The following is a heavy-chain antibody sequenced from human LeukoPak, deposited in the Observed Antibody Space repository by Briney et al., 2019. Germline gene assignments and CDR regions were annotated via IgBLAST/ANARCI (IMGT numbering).Heavy chain of an antibody. D-gene: IGHD3-3*01. CDR2: INHSGST. CDR1: GGSISSGSYC. J-gene: IGHJ4*02. CDR3: ARGSQFRYYDFWSVYSTYYFDY. V-gene: IGHV4-39*07. Sequence: SETLSLTCTVSGGSISSGSYCWSWIRQPPGKGLEWIGEINHSGSTNYNPSLKSRVTISVDTSKNQFSLKLSSVTAADTAVYYGARGSQFRYYDFWSVYSTYYFDYWGQGTLVTVSS.